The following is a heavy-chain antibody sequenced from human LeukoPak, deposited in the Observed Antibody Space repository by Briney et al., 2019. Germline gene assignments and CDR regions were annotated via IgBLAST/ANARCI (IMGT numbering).Heavy chain of an antibody. V-gene: IGHV3-30*04. CDR2: ISCDGSNE. CDR3: AKRDF. J-gene: IGHJ4*02. CDR1: GFTFSSYV. Sequence: GGSLRLSCAASGFTFSSYVMHWVRQAPGKGLEWVAIISCDGSNEYYADSVKGRFTISRDNSKNTLYLQMNSLRADDTAIYYCAKRDFWGQGTLVTVSS.